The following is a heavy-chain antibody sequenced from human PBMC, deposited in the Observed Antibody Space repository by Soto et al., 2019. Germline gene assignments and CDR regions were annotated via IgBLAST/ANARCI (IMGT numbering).Heavy chain of an antibody. CDR2: IDPSDAYT. J-gene: IGHJ6*02. V-gene: IGHV5-10-1*01. D-gene: IGHD2-2*01. CDR1: GYSFTSYW. Sequence: PGESLKISCKGSGYSFTSYWISWVRQMPGKRLEWMGRIDPSDAYTNYSPSFQGHVTISADKSISTAYLQWSSLKAPDTAMYYCASRPHCSSSCCYDKYDMDVWGQGTTVTVSS. CDR3: ASRPHCSSSCCYDKYDMDV.